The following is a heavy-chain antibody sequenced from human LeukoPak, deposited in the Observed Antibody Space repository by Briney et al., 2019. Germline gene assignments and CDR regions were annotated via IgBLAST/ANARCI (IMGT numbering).Heavy chain of an antibody. CDR2: ISDSGGDS. V-gene: IGHV3-23*01. CDR3: TKGGSYAPLDY. CDR1: GFTFSSSA. D-gene: IGHD1-26*01. J-gene: IGHJ4*02. Sequence: GGSLRLSCAASGFTFSSSAMTWVRQAPGKGLEWVSAISDSGGDSIYTASVKGRFSTSRDNSKNTLYLQMNTLRAEDTAVYFCTKGGSYAPLDYWGQGTLVTVSS.